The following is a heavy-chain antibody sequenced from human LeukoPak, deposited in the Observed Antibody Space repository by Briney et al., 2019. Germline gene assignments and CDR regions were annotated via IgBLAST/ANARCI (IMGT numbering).Heavy chain of an antibody. D-gene: IGHD6-19*01. CDR2: INPNSGGT. J-gene: IGHJ6*02. Sequence: ASVKVSCKASGYTFTGYYMHWVRQAPGQGLEWMGWINPNSGGTNYAQKFQGWVTMTRDTSISTAYMELSRLRSEDTAVYYCAGDLALIAVAGTNGMDAWGQGTTVTVSS. CDR3: AGDLALIAVAGTNGMDA. CDR1: GYTFTGYY. V-gene: IGHV1-2*04.